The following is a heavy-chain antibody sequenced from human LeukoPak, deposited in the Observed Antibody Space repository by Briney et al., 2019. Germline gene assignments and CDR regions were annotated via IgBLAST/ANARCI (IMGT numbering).Heavy chain of an antibody. CDR2: ISAVSTYI. D-gene: IGHD6-6*01. Sequence: GGSLRLSCAASGFTFSSYTIHWVRQAPGRGLERVSSISAVSTYIYYADSVKGRFTISRDNVEKSAYLELSGLTAHDTAIYYCARGGIAGRPVYYYYMDVWGKGTTVTVSS. J-gene: IGHJ6*03. CDR3: ARGGIAGRPVYYYYMDV. CDR1: GFTFSSYT. V-gene: IGHV3-21*01.